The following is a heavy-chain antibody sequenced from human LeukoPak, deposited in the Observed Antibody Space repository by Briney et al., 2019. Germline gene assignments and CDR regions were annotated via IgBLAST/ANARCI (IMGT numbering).Heavy chain of an antibody. J-gene: IGHJ4*02. Sequence: GESLKISCKGSGYTFTNNWIGWVRQMPGKGLEWMGIIYPGDSDTTYSPSFQGQVTISVDKSISTAYLQWTSLKALDTAMYYCATHSYDGNGYYYLDYWGQGTLVSVSS. CDR1: GYTFTNNW. D-gene: IGHD3-22*01. CDR3: ATHSYDGNGYYYLDY. V-gene: IGHV5-51*01. CDR2: IYPGDSDT.